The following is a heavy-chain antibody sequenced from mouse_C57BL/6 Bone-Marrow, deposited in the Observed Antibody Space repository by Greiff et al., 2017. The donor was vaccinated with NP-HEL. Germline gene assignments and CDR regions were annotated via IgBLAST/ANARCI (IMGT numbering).Heavy chain of an antibody. Sequence: QVQLQQPGAELVKPGASVKMSCKASGYTFTSYWITWVKQRPGQGLEWIGDIYPGSGSTNYNEKFKSKATLTVDTSSSTAYMQLSSLTAEDSAVYYCARGGKFITTVVADFDYWGQGTTLTVSS. CDR2: IYPGSGST. CDR1: GYTFTSYW. J-gene: IGHJ2*01. D-gene: IGHD1-1*01. V-gene: IGHV1-55*01. CDR3: ARGGKFITTVVADFDY.